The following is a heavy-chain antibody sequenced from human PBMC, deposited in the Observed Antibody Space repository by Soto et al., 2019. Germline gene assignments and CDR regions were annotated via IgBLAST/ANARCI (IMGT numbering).Heavy chain of an antibody. CDR3: TSVGGRSDFDY. J-gene: IGHJ4*02. Sequence: EVQLVESGGGLVKPGGSLRLSCAASGFTFSNAWMSWFRQAPGKGLEWIGRLKGKTDGVTTDYAAPAKGRITISIDASRNMVYLPMNSLTTEDTAVYFCTSVGGRSDFDYWGQGPLVAVAS. D-gene: IGHD3-16*01. CDR2: LKGKTDGVTT. CDR1: GFTFSNAW. V-gene: IGHV3-15*01.